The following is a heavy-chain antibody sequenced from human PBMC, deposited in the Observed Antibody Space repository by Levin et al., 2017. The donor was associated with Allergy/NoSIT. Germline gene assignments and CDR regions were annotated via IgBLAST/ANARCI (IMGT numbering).Heavy chain of an antibody. V-gene: IGHV1-2*03. CDR2: INPDSGAS. J-gene: IGHJ3*01. CDR3: ATSPFNRYCGGGGCYSGGGEDAFDL. CDR1: GSTFTDHY. D-gene: IGHD2-15*01. Sequence: LAASVKVSCKASGSTFTDHYVHWVRQAPGQGLEWMGWINPDSGASNYAQNLQGRVTMTRDTSISTAYMELSRLRSDDTALYYCATSPFNRYCGGGGCYSGGGEDAFDLWGQGTMVTVSS.